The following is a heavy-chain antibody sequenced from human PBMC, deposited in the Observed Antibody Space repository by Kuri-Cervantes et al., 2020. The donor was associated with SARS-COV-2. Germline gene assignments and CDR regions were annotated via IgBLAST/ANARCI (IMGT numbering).Heavy chain of an antibody. D-gene: IGHD3-16*01. J-gene: IGHJ6*02. V-gene: IGHV4-39*01. CDR3: ARRFPQSYYYGMDV. CDR2: IYYSGST. CDR1: GGSSSGSSYY. Sequence: GSLRLSCTVSGGSSSGSSYYWDWIRQPPGRGLVWIGRIYYSGSTYYNPSLKSRVTISVDTSKNQFSLILTSVTAADAAEFYGARRFPQSYYYGMDVWGQGTTVTVSS.